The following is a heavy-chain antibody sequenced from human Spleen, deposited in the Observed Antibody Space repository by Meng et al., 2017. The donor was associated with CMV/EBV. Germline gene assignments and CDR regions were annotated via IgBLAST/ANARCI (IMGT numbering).Heavy chain of an antibody. CDR1: GGSISSYY. CDR3: ARDYITGTTGYYYGMDV. CDR2: IYYSGST. V-gene: IGHV4-59*01. D-gene: IGHD1-7*01. Sequence: ESLKISCTVSGGSISSYYWSWIRQPPGKGLEWIGYIYYSGSTNYNPSLKSRVTISVDTSKNQFSLKLSSVTAADTAVYYCARDYITGTTGYYYGMDVWGQGTTVTVSS. J-gene: IGHJ6*02.